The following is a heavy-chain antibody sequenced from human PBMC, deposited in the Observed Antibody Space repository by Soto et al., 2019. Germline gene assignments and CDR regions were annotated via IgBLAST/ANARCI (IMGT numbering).Heavy chain of an antibody. CDR2: VYYSGTT. J-gene: IGHJ4*02. Sequence: SETLSLTCSVSGGSVSNKTYYWSWIRQPPGKRLERIGYVYYSGTTNYNPSLKSRVTISVDLSKNQFSLRLSSVTTADTALYYCARTTAVPNTLRSRYFFDYWGQGTMVTVYS. V-gene: IGHV4-61*01. CDR1: GGSVSNKTYY. D-gene: IGHD4-17*01. CDR3: ARTTAVPNTLRSRYFFDY.